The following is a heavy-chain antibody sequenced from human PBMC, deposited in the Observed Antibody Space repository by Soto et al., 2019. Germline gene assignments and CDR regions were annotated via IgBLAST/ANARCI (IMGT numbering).Heavy chain of an antibody. D-gene: IGHD2-21*01. CDR3: ERGSPTGDNGMDV. Sequence: GGSLRLSCAAAGFTVSDNYMNWVRQAPGKGLEWVSVIYSGGSTYYTDSGKGRFTISRDNSKNTLYLQLNSLRSEDTAVYYFERGSPTGDNGMDVWGHGTTVTVSS. CDR1: GFTVSDNY. V-gene: IGHV3-53*01. J-gene: IGHJ6*02. CDR2: IYSGGST.